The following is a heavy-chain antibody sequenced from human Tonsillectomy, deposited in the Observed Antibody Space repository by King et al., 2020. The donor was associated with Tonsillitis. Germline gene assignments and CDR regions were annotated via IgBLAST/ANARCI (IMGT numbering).Heavy chain of an antibody. J-gene: IGHJ4*01. CDR1: GFTFSSYD. V-gene: IGHV3-33*05. CDR2: ITYDGSNK. D-gene: IGHD4/OR15-4a*01. CDR3: ARDRDDYIFDY. Sequence: VQLVESGGGVVQPGRSLRLSCAASGFTFSSYDMYWVRQVPGKGLEWVAVITYDGSNKYYADSVKGRFTISRDNSKNTLYLQMNSRRAEDTAVYYCARDRDDYIFDYRGHGTLVTVSS.